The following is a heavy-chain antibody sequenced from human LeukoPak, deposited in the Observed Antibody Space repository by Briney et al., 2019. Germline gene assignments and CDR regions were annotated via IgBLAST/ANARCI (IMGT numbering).Heavy chain of an antibody. CDR1: GGSFSGYY. CDR2: INHSGST. D-gene: IGHD6-19*01. Sequence: PSETLSLTCAVYGGSFSGYYWSWIRQPPGKGLEWIGEINHSGSTNYNPSLKSRVTISVDTSKNQFSLKLSSVTAADTAVYYCARGYSSGWYRGGFGYWGQGTLVTVCS. V-gene: IGHV4-34*01. J-gene: IGHJ4*02. CDR3: ARGYSSGWYRGGFGY.